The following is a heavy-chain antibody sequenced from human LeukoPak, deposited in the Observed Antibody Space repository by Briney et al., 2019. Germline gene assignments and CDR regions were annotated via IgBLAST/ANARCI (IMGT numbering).Heavy chain of an antibody. D-gene: IGHD2-2*01. CDR2: MNPNSGNT. CDR3: ARGHHCSSTSCRKYYYYYGMDV. J-gene: IGHJ6*02. Sequence: GASVKVSCKASGYTFTSYDINWVRQATGQGLEWMGWMNPNSGNTGYAQKFQGRVTMTRNTSISTAYMELSSLRSEDTAVYYCARGHHCSSTSCRKYYYYYGMDVWGQGTTVTVSS. CDR1: GYTFTSYD. V-gene: IGHV1-8*01.